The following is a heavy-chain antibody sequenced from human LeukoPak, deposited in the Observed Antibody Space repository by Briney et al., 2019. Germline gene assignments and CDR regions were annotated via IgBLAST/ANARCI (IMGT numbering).Heavy chain of an antibody. CDR1: GITVSTNY. V-gene: IGHV3-66*04. J-gene: IGHJ4*02. CDR3: ARLHYDVLTGPFDH. D-gene: IGHD3-9*01. CDR2: IYSGGAT. Sequence: GGSLRLSCAASGITVSTNYMSWVRQAPGKGLEWVSIIYSGGATFYADSVKGRFTISRENSKNTLWLQMNSVRAEDTAVYYCARLHYDVLTGPFDHWGQGTLVTVSS.